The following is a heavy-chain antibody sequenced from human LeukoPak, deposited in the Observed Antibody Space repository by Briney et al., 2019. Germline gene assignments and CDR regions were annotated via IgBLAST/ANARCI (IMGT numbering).Heavy chain of an antibody. V-gene: IGHV3-23*01. CDR2: ISAGVGST. J-gene: IGHJ4*02. CDR3: ATRSDSGSSPYFDY. CDR1: GFTFSSYA. D-gene: IGHD1-26*01. Sequence: PGGSLRLSCAASGFTFSSYAMSWVRQAPGKGLDWVSGISAGVGSTYYADSVKGRFTISRDNSKNTLYLQMNSLRAEDTAVYYCATRSDSGSSPYFDYWGQGTLVTVSS.